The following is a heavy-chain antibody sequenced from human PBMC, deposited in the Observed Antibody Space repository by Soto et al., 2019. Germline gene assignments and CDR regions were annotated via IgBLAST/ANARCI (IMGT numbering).Heavy chain of an antibody. J-gene: IGHJ3*02. Sequence: HWIRQAPGKGLEWVALISYDGTNKYYADSVRGRFTISRDNSKNTLYLEMNTLRVEDTAVYYCAKVLPATGIEGGGDAFDIWGQGAMVTVSS. D-gene: IGHD1-26*01. CDR3: AKVLPATGIEGGGDAFDI. V-gene: IGHV3-30*18. CDR2: ISYDGTNK.